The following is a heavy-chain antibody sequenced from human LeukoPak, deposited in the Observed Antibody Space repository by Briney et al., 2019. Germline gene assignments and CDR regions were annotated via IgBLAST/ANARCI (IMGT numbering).Heavy chain of an antibody. CDR3: ARDLGRAARVDAFDI. Sequence: SETLSLTCTVSGGSISSYYWSWIRQPPGKGLEWIGYIYYSGSTNYNPSLKSRVTISVDTSKNQFSLKLSSVTAADTAVYYCARDLGRAARVDAFDIWGQGTMVTVSS. CDR2: IYYSGST. D-gene: IGHD6-25*01. CDR1: GGSISSYY. V-gene: IGHV4-59*01. J-gene: IGHJ3*02.